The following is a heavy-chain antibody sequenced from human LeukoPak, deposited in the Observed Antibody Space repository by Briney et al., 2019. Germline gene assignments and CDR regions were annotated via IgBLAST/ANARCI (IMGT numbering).Heavy chain of an antibody. CDR1: GFTVSSNY. V-gene: IGHV3-53*01. Sequence: QPGGSLRLSCAASGFTVSSNYMSWVRQAPGKGLEWVSVIYSGGSTYYADSVKGRFTISRDNSKNALYLQMNSLRAEDTAVYYCARGSVITLRPDYWGQGTLVTVSS. CDR3: ARGSVITLRPDY. J-gene: IGHJ4*02. CDR2: IYSGGST. D-gene: IGHD3-22*01.